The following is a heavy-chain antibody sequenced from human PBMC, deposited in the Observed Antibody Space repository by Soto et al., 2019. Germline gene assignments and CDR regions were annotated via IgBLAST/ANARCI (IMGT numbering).Heavy chain of an antibody. D-gene: IGHD3-22*01. CDR2: IHSSGTS. Sequence: QVQLQESGPGLVKPSETLSLTCTVSGGSISDYYWSWIRQPPGKGLEWIGYIHSSGTSNYNPSLRSRVTISIDTSKNQFSLRLSSVTAADTAVYYCGRPMGDTMIDGWGWFDPWGQGTLVTVSS. J-gene: IGHJ5*02. CDR3: GRPMGDTMIDGWGWFDP. V-gene: IGHV4-59*01. CDR1: GGSISDYY.